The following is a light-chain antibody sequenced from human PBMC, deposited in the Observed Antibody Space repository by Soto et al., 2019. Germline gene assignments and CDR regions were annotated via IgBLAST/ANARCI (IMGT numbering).Light chain of an antibody. V-gene: IGKV4-1*01. J-gene: IGKJ1*01. CDR2: WGF. CDR3: HQYYGSPPRT. Sequence: DIVMTQSPDSLAVSLGERATINCKSSQSVLYSSNNKNYLAWYQQKPGQSPKLLISWGFIRGSGVPDRFSGSGSGTDFTLTISSLQAEDVAVYYCHQYYGSPPRTFGQGTKVEIK. CDR1: QSVLYSSNNKNY.